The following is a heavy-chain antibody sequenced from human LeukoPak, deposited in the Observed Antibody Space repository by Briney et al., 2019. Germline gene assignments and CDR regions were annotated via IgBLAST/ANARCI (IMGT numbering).Heavy chain of an antibody. V-gene: IGHV3-15*01. CDR1: GFTFSDAW. CDR2: IKSKTNGGTT. J-gene: IGHJ4*02. CDR3: TTDIIAVLY. Sequence: GGSLRLSCAASGFTFSDAWMTWVRKAQGPGLEWVGRIKSKTNGGTTDYAAPVKGRFTISRDASENMLYLQMSSLKTEDTAVYYCTTDIIAVLYSGQGTLVTVSS. D-gene: IGHD1-14*01.